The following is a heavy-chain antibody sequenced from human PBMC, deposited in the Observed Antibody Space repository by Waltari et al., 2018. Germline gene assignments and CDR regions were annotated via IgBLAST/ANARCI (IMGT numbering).Heavy chain of an antibody. D-gene: IGHD4-17*01. Sequence: QVQLVESGGGVVQPGRSLRLSCAASGFTFSSYGMHWVRQAPGKGLEWVAVIWYDGSNKYDAESVKGRFTISRDNSKNTLYLQMNSLRAEDTAVYYCARDGSKTTVTFDYWGQGTLVTVSS. CDR1: GFTFSSYG. CDR3: ARDGSKTTVTFDY. J-gene: IGHJ4*02. CDR2: IWYDGSNK. V-gene: IGHV3-33*01.